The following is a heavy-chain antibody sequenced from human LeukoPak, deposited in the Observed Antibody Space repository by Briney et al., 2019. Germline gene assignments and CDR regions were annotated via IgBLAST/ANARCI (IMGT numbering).Heavy chain of an antibody. CDR3: ARGSYGDYDY. V-gene: IGHV3-21*01. Sequence: GGSLRLSCAGSGFTFSSFSMNWVRQAPGKGLEWVSSISPGSDYIYYVDSVKGRFTISRDNAKNSLFLQMNSLRAEDTAVYYCARGSYGDYDYWGQGTLVTVSS. J-gene: IGHJ4*02. D-gene: IGHD4-17*01. CDR1: GFTFSSFS. CDR2: ISPGSDYI.